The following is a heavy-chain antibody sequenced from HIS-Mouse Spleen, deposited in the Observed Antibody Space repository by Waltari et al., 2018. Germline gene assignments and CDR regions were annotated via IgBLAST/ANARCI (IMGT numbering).Heavy chain of an antibody. CDR1: GFSLINAW. J-gene: IGHJ4*02. CDR2: IKSKTDGGTT. D-gene: IGHD6-13*01. Sequence: EVQLVESGGGLVKPGGSLSLSCAASGFSLINAWIGRVRQAQGKGLEWVGRIKSKTDGGTTDYAAPVKGRFTISRDDSKNTLYLQMNSLKTEDTAVYYCTPEAAAPRLWGQGTLVTVSS. CDR3: TPEAAAPRL. V-gene: IGHV3-15*01.